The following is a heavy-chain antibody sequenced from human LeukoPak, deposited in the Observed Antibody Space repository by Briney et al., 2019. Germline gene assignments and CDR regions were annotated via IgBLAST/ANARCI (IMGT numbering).Heavy chain of an antibody. CDR2: IYYSGST. J-gene: IGHJ4*02. D-gene: IGHD5-24*01. V-gene: IGHV4-59*01. CDR1: GGSISSYY. Sequence: SETLSLTCTVSGGSISSYYWNWIRQPPGKGLEWIGYIYYSGSTNYNPSLKSRVTISVDTSKNQFSLKLSSVTAADTAVYYCARGRDGYNRIDYWGQGTLVTVSS. CDR3: ARGRDGYNRIDY.